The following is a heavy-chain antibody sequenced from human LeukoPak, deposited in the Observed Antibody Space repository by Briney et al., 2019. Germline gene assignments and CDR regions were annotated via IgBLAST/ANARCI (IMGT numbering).Heavy chain of an antibody. Sequence: SETLSLTCAVYGGSFSGHYWNWIRQPPGKGLEWIGEIKHSGIRNYNPSLKSRVTISLDTSRIQFSLNLNSVTAADTALYYCARVGYDVLTGYTPLDYWGQGTLVTVSS. D-gene: IGHD3-9*01. CDR3: ARVGYDVLTGYTPLDY. CDR1: GGSFSGHY. V-gene: IGHV4-34*01. CDR2: IKHSGIR. J-gene: IGHJ4*02.